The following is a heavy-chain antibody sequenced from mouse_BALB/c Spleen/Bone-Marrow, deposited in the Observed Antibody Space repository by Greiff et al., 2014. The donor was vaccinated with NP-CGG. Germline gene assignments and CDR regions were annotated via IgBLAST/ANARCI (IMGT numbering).Heavy chain of an antibody. V-gene: IGHV1-80*01. CDR1: GYEFSSYW. Sequence: VQLQQSGAELVRPGSSVKISCKASGYEFSSYWMNWVKQRPGQGLEWIGQIYPGDGDTNYNGKFKGKATLTADKSSSTAYTQLSSLTSEDSAVYFCARQYGNYFDYWGQGTTLTVSS. CDR3: ARQYGNYFDY. J-gene: IGHJ2*01. D-gene: IGHD2-10*02. CDR2: IYPGDGDT.